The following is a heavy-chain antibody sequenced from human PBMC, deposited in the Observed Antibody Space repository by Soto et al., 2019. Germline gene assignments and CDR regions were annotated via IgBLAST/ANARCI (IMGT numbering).Heavy chain of an antibody. J-gene: IGHJ6*02. CDR2: ISAAGDP. Sequence: EVQLVESGGGLVQPGGSLILCCEASGFTFRNYDMHWVRQGTGKGLEWVSGISAAGDPDYADSVEGRFTISRENAQNSFFLQMNSLRVGDTAVYYCARTDRDFYGLDVWGQGTTVIVSS. CDR1: GFTFRNYD. V-gene: IGHV3-13*05. CDR3: ARTDRDFYGLDV.